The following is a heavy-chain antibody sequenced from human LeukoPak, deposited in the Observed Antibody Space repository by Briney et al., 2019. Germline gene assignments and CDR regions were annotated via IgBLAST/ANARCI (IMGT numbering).Heavy chain of an antibody. D-gene: IGHD3-22*01. V-gene: IGHV1-3*03. CDR1: GYTFTSYA. CDR2: INDGNGNT. Sequence: GASVKVSCKASGYTFTSYAMQWVRQAPGQRLEWMGWINDGNGNTKYSQELQGRVSITTHRSASTTYMELSSLRSEDMAVYYCGRGYCYDSSVYYKYFDYWGQGTLVTVSS. CDR3: GRGYCYDSSVYYKYFDY. J-gene: IGHJ4*02.